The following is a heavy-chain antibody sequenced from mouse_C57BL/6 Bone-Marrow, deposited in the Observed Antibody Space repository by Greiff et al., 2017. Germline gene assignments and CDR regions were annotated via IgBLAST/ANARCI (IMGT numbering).Heavy chain of an antibody. J-gene: IGHJ2*01. CDR1: GYTFTSYW. CDR3: ARGGLRREYYFDY. CDR2: IYPGSGST. Sequence: QVQLQQPGAELVKPGASVKMFCKASGYTFTSYWITWVKQRPGQGLEWIGDIYPGSGSTNYNEKFKSKATLTVDTSSSTAYMQLSSLTSGDSAVYYCARGGLRREYYFDYWGQGTTLTVSS. D-gene: IGHD2-4*01. V-gene: IGHV1-55*01.